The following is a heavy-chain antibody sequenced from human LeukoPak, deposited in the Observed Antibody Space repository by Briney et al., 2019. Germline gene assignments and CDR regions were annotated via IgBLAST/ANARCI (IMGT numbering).Heavy chain of an antibody. V-gene: IGHV1-2*02. Sequence: ASVKVSCKASGYTFTGYYMHWVRQAPGQGLEWMGWINPNSGGTNYAQKFQGRVTMTRDTSISTAYMELSSLRSEDTAVYYCARVSSRSGSYYSLGYWGQGTLVTVSS. D-gene: IGHD3-10*01. CDR1: GYTFTGYY. J-gene: IGHJ4*02. CDR2: INPNSGGT. CDR3: ARVSSRSGSYYSLGY.